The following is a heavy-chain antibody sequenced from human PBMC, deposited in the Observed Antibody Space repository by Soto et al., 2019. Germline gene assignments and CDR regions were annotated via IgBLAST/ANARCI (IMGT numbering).Heavy chain of an antibody. J-gene: IGHJ6*02. D-gene: IGHD3-3*01. V-gene: IGHV3-49*03. CDR3: TRDKTYDFWSGSLTDV. Sequence: GGSLRLSCTASGFTFGYYAMSWFRQAPGKGLEWVGFIRSKAYGGTTEYAASVKGRFTISRDDSKSIAYLQMNSLKTEDTAVYYCTRDKTYDFWSGSLTDVWGQGTTVTVSS. CDR2: IRSKAYGGTT. CDR1: GFTFGYYA.